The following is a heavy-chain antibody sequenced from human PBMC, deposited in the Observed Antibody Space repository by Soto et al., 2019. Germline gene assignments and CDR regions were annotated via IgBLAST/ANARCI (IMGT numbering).Heavy chain of an antibody. J-gene: IGHJ4*02. CDR1: GFTFSDHA. V-gene: IGHV3-23*01. D-gene: IGHD2-15*01. Sequence: EVPLLESGGGLVQPGGSLRLSCTASGFTFSDHAMTWVRQAPGKGLEWLSGISGGGSGAYYADSVKGRITVSRANSNNTLFLQMDSLRVEDTAVYYCAIDLWWYTHWGQGTLVTVSS. CDR3: AIDLWWYTH. CDR2: ISGGGSGA.